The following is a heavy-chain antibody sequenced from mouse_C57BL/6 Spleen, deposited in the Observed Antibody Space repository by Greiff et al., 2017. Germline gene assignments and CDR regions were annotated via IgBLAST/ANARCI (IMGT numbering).Heavy chain of an antibody. J-gene: IGHJ4*01. CDR2: IYPGDGDT. Sequence: VKLQESGPELVKPGASVKISCKASGYAFSSSWMNWVKQRPGKGLEWIGRIYPGDGDTNYNGKFKGKATLTADKSSSTAYMQLSSLTSEDSAVYFCARFLLRDYAMDYWGQGTSVTVSS. CDR3: ARFLLRDYAMDY. D-gene: IGHD2-4*01. V-gene: IGHV1-82*01. CDR1: GYAFSSSW.